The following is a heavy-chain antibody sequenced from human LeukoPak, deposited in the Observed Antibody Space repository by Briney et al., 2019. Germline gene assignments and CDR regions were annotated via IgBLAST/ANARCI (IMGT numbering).Heavy chain of an antibody. D-gene: IGHD2-15*01. Sequence: GGSLTLSCAASGFRFTNYWMSWVRQATGKGLEWVANVKEDGTTKQYVDSVKGRFTISRDNAKNSLYLQMDSLRAEDTAVYYCVSQEVVPRWGQGTLVSVSS. CDR1: GFRFTNYW. V-gene: IGHV3-7*01. J-gene: IGHJ4*02. CDR2: VKEDGTTK. CDR3: VSQEVVPR.